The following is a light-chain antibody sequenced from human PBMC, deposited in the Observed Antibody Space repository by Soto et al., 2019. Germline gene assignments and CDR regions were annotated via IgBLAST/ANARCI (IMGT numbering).Light chain of an antibody. V-gene: IGKV3-15*01. CDR1: QSVSTN. Sequence: EIVMTQSPDTLSVSPGERATLSCTASQSVSTNLAWYQQKPGQAPRLLLYDASTRATGIPARFSGSGSGTEFTVTMSSLQSEDFAVYDCQQYSYWLRTFGQEAKVQIK. CDR2: DAS. J-gene: IGKJ1*01. CDR3: QQYSYWLRT.